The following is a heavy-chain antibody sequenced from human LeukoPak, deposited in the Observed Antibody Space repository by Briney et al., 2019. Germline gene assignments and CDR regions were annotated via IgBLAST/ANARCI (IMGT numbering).Heavy chain of an antibody. J-gene: IGHJ4*02. V-gene: IGHV3-74*01. D-gene: IGHD5-18*01. CDR1: GFTFSNHC. CDR3: ARGGSDTAMAHDY. CDR2: INRGGSRT. Sequence: PGGSLRLSCAASGFTFSNHCMHWVRQAPGKGLMWVSRINRGGSRTDYADSVKGRFTISRDDAKNTLYLQLNSLRAEDTAVYFCARGGSDTAMAHDYWGQGTLVTVSS.